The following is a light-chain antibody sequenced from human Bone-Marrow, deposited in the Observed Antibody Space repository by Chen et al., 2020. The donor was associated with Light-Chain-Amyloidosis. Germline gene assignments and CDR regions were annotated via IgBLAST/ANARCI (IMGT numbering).Light chain of an antibody. CDR2: DDS. J-gene: IGLJ3*02. CDR3: QVWDRSSDRPV. CDR1: TIGSTS. V-gene: IGLV3-21*02. Sequence: SYVLTQPSSVSVAPRQTATIPCGGNTIGSTSVHWYQQTPGQAPLLVVYDDSNRPSGIPERLSGSNSGNTATLTSSRVEAGDEADYYCQVWDRSSDRPVFGGGTKLTVL.